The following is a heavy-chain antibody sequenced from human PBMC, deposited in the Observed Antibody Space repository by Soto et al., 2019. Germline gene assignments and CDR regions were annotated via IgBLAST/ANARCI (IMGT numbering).Heavy chain of an antibody. D-gene: IGHD5-12*01. CDR3: ARAIFKPLAATFDY. CDR1: GGSFSGYY. CDR2: INHSGST. Sequence: SETLSLTCAVYGGSFSGYYWSWIRQPPGKGLEWIGEINHSGSTNYNPSLKSRVTISVDTSKNQFSLKLSSVTAADTAVYYCARAIFKPLAATFDYWGQGTLGTVSS. J-gene: IGHJ4*02. V-gene: IGHV4-34*01.